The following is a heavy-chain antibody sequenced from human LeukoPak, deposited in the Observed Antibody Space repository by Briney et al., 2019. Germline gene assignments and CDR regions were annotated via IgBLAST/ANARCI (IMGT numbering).Heavy chain of an antibody. CDR1: GGSISSYY. J-gene: IGHJ4*02. CDR2: IFYSGST. CDR3: ARDSSAGSGYDHFDY. Sequence: SETLSLTCTVSGGSISSYYWSWIRQLPGKGLEWIGNIFYSGSTNYNPSLKSRVTISVDTSKNQFSLKLYSVTAADTAVYYCARDSSAGSGYDHFDYWGQGTLVTVSS. V-gene: IGHV4-59*01. D-gene: IGHD5-12*01.